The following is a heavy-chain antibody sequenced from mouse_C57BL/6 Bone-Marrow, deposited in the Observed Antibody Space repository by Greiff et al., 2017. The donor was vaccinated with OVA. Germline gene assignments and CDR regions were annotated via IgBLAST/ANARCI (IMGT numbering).Heavy chain of an antibody. D-gene: IGHD1-1*01. J-gene: IGHJ1*03. CDR2: ILPGSGST. CDR1: GYTFTGYW. V-gene: IGHV1-9*01. CDR3: AREGSSYVGYFDV. Sequence: VQLQQSGAELMKPGASVKLSCKATGYTFTGYWIEWVKQRPGHGLEWIGEILPGSGSTNYNGKFKGKATLTADKSSSTAYMQLSSLTSEDSAVYFCAREGSSYVGYFDVWGTGTTVTVSS.